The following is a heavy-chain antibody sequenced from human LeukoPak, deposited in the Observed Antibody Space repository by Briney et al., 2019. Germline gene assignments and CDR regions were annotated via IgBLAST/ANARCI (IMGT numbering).Heavy chain of an antibody. Sequence: PGGSLRLSCAASGFTFSDYYMSWVRQAPGKGLEWVSAISGNGGSTHYADSVKGHFTISRDNSKNTLYLQMNSLGAEDTAVYYCAKALDYGDRALWGQGTLVTVSS. D-gene: IGHD4-17*01. J-gene: IGHJ4*02. V-gene: IGHV3-23*01. CDR2: ISGNGGST. CDR3: AKALDYGDRAL. CDR1: GFTFSDYY.